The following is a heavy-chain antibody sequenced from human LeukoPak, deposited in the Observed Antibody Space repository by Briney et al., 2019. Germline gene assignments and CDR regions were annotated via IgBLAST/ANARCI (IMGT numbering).Heavy chain of an antibody. CDR1: GVSISSHY. V-gene: IGHV4-59*11. D-gene: IGHD2-15*01. CDR3: ARGYCSGGSCYAPPGY. Sequence: SETLSLTCTVSGVSISSHYWSWIRQPPGKGLEWIGYIYYSGSTNYNPSLKSRVTISVDTSKNQFSLKLSSVTAADTAVYYCARGYCSGGSCYAPPGYWGQGTLVTVSS. CDR2: IYYSGST. J-gene: IGHJ4*02.